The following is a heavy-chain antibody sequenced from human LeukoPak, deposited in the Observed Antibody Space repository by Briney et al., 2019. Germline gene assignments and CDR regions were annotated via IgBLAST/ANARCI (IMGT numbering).Heavy chain of an antibody. D-gene: IGHD2-8*02. CDR2: IYYTGTT. CDR3: ARLLAGCPGGRCRAHFDY. V-gene: IGHV4-59*01. CDR1: GDSISGNY. J-gene: IGHJ4*02. Sequence: PSETLSLTCSVSGDSISGNYWSWMRQPPGKGLEWIGYIYYTGTTNYSPSLKSRVAMSVDTSKNQFSLNLSSVTAADAAVYYCARLLAGCPGGRCRAHFDYWGQGTQVTVSS.